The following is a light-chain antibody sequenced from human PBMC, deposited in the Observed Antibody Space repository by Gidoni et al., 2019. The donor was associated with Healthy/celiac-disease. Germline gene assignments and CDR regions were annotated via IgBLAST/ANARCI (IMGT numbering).Light chain of an antibody. Sequence: DIQMTQSLSSLSASVGDRVTITCRASQSISSYLNWYQQKPGKAPKLLIYAASSLQSGVPSRVSGSGSGTDFTLTISSLQPEDFATYYCQQSYSTPWTFGQGTKVEIK. CDR2: AAS. CDR1: QSISSY. CDR3: QQSYSTPWT. J-gene: IGKJ1*01. V-gene: IGKV1-39*01.